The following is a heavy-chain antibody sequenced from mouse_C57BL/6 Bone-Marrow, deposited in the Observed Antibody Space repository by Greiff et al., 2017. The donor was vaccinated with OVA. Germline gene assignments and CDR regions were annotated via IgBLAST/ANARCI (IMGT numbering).Heavy chain of an antibody. Sequence: QVQLQQSGTVLARPGASVKMSCKTSGYTFTSYWMHWVKQRPGRGLEWIGRIDPNSGGTKYNEKFKSKATLTVDKPSSTAYMQLSSLTSEDSAVYYCAREWDGDWYFDVWGTGTTVTVSS. J-gene: IGHJ1*03. CDR3: AREWDGDWYFDV. V-gene: IGHV1-72*01. CDR1: GYTFTSYW. CDR2: IDPNSGGT. D-gene: IGHD4-1*01.